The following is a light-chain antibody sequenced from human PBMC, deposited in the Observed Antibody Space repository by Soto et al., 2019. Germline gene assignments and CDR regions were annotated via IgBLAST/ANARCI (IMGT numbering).Light chain of an antibody. CDR3: AAWDDSLSAYV. Sequence: QSVLTQAPSASGTPGQRVTISCSGSSSNIGGNLVSWYQQLPGTAPKLLIYGDHQRPSGVPDRLSGSKSGTSASLAISGLRSDDEADYYCAAWDDSLSAYVFGTGTKLTVL. CDR2: GDH. V-gene: IGLV1-47*02. J-gene: IGLJ1*01. CDR1: SSNIGGNL.